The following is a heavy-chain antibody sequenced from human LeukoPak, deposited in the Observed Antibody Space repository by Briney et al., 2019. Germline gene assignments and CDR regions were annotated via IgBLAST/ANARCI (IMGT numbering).Heavy chain of an antibody. J-gene: IGHJ4*02. V-gene: IGHV3-23*01. CDR2: ISGSGGST. CDR3: AKNGLIAVAGLLDY. D-gene: IGHD6-19*01. CDR1: EFTFSDYY. Sequence: GGSLRLSCAASEFTFSDYYMSWIRQAPGKGLEWVSAISGSGGSTYYADSVKGRFTISRDNSKNTLYLQMNSLRAEDTAVYYCAKNGLIAVAGLLDYWGQGTLVTVSS.